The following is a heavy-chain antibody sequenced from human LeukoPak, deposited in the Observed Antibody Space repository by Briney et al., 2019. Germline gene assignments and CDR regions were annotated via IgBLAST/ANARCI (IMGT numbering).Heavy chain of an antibody. CDR1: GFIFSSYS. Sequence: GGSLRLSCAASGFIFSSYSMNWVRQAPGKGLEWVSSITSSSSYIYYADSVKGRFTLSRDNAKNSLYLQMNSLRAEDTAVYYCARDRITDFWSGYYTNYFDYWGQGTLVTVSS. J-gene: IGHJ4*02. D-gene: IGHD3-3*01. CDR2: ITSSSSYI. V-gene: IGHV3-21*01. CDR3: ARDRITDFWSGYYTNYFDY.